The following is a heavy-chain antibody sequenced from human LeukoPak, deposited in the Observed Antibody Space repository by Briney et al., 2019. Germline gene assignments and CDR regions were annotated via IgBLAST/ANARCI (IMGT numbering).Heavy chain of an antibody. Sequence: SETLSLTCAVYGGSFSGYYWSWIRQPPGKGLEWIGEVNHSGSTNYNPSLKSRVTISVDTSKNQFSLKLSSVTAADTAVYYCAVLYSFDYWGQGTLVTVSS. CDR2: VNHSGST. J-gene: IGHJ4*02. CDR1: GGSFSGYY. V-gene: IGHV4-34*01. D-gene: IGHD5-12*01. CDR3: AVLYSFDY.